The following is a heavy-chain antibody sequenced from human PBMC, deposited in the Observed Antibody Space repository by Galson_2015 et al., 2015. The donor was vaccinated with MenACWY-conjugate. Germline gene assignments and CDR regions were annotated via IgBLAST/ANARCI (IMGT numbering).Heavy chain of an antibody. CDR1: GFTFSSYA. CDR2: ISGSGGST. D-gene: IGHD3-22*01. J-gene: IGHJ3*02. V-gene: IGHV3-23*01. CDR3: ARHGDTYYDSSGYHDAFDI. Sequence: SLRLSCAASGFTFSSYAMSWVRQAPGKGLEWVSAISGSGGSTYYADSVKGRFTISRDNAKNSLYLQMNSLRAEDTAVYYCARHGDTYYDSSGYHDAFDIWGQGTMVTVSS.